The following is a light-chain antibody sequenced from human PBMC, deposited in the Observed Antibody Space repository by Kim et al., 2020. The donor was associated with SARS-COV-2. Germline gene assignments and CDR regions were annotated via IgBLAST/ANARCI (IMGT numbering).Light chain of an antibody. CDR3: QSRDSGGNVR. J-gene: IGLJ2*01. CDR1: SLRSYY. V-gene: IGLV3-19*01. CDR2: GRN. Sequence: SSELTQDPAVSVALGQTVRITCQGDSLRSYYATWYQQRPRQAPVLVIYGRNNRPSGIPDRFSGSSSGNTASLTISGAQAGDEADFYCQSRDSGGNVRFGGGTKLTVL.